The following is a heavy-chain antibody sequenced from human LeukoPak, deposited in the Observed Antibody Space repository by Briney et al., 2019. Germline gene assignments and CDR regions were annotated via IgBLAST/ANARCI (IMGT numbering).Heavy chain of an antibody. J-gene: IGHJ4*02. Sequence: ASVKVSCKASGYTFTGYLIHWVRQAPGQGLEYMGWISPNSGGTKYAQKFQGRVTMTRDMSTSTASMEVSRLRSDDTAVYFCARDLSTSATWELDYWGQGTLVTVSS. CDR3: ARDLSTSATWELDY. CDR2: ISPNSGGT. D-gene: IGHD6-25*01. V-gene: IGHV1-2*02. CDR1: GYTFTGYL.